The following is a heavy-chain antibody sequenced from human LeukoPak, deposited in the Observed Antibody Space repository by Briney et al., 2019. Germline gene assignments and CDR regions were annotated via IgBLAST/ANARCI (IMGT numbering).Heavy chain of an antibody. CDR2: INPSGGST. CDR1: GYTFTSYY. CDR3: ARGPAGGTVFDY. D-gene: IGHD1-7*01. Sequence: GASVKVSCKASGYTFTSYYMHWVRQAPGQGLEWMGIINPSGGSTSYAQKFQGRVTMTRNTSISTAYMELSSLRSEDTAVYYCARGPAGGTVFDYWGQGTLVTVSS. V-gene: IGHV1-46*01. J-gene: IGHJ4*02.